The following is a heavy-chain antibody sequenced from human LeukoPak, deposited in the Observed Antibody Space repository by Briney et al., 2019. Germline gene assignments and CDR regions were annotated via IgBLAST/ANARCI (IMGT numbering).Heavy chain of an antibody. J-gene: IGHJ4*02. V-gene: IGHV1-69*05. CDR2: IIPIFGTA. CDR3: ASGSNGYYFDY. CDR1: GGTFSSYA. Sequence: ASVKVSCKASGGTFSSYAISWVRQAPGQGLEWMGGIIPIFGTANYAQKFLGRVTITTDESTSTAYMELSSLRSEDTAVYYCASGSNGYYFDYWGQGTLVTVSS. D-gene: IGHD6-13*01.